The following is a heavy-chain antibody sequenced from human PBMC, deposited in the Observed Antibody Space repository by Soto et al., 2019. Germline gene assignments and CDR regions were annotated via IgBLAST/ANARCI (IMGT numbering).Heavy chain of an antibody. V-gene: IGHV4-61*01. CDR3: ARDFKAGYGYDYAWFDP. CDR1: GASVSSGSHY. Sequence: ETLSLTCTVSGASVSSGSHYWSWILQPPVKGLEWIGYVHSSGSTKYNFSLKSRVTISVDMSMNQFSLELTSVTAADTAVYFCARDFKAGYGYDYAWFDPWGQGTLVIVSS. D-gene: IGHD5-18*01. J-gene: IGHJ5*02. CDR2: VHSSGST.